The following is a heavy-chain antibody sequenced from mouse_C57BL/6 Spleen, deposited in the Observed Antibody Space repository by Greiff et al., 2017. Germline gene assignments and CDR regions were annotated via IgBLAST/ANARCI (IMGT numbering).Heavy chain of an antibody. Sequence: VQLQQPGAELVKPGASVKMSCKASGYTFTSYWITWVKQRPGQGLEWIGDIYPGSGSTNYNEKFKSKATLTVDTSSSTAYMQLSSLTSEDSAVYYCARSLGDYDVWFAYWGQGTLVTVSA. CDR2: IYPGSGST. CDR1: GYTFTSYW. D-gene: IGHD2-4*01. J-gene: IGHJ3*01. V-gene: IGHV1-55*01. CDR3: ARSLGDYDVWFAY.